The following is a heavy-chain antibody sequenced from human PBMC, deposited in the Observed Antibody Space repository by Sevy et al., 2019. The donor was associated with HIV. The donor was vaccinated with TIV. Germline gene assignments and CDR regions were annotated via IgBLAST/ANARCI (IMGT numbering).Heavy chain of an antibody. Sequence: GGSLRLSCAASGFTFTSDYIHWVRQPPGKGLVWVSHINTDGKIIRYADSVKGRFTTSRDNAKNTLYLQMNSLGAEDTAVYYCARGSRGTFGSWGQGTLVTVSS. CDR2: INTDGKII. J-gene: IGHJ4*02. D-gene: IGHD1-26*01. V-gene: IGHV3-74*01. CDR3: ARGSRGTFGS. CDR1: GFTFTSDY.